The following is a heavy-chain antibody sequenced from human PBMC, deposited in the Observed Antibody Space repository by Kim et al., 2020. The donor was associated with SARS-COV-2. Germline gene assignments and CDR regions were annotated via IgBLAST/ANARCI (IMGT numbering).Heavy chain of an antibody. CDR2: ISAYNGNT. V-gene: IGHV1-18*01. J-gene: IGHJ5*02. CDR1: GYTFTSYG. D-gene: IGHD3-3*01. CDR3: ARDLWRITISVGLTTWFDP. Sequence: ASVKVSCKASGYTFTSYGISWVRQAPGQGLEWMGWISAYNGNTNYAQKLQGRVTMTTDTSTSTAYMELRSLRSDDTAVYYCARDLWRITISVGLTTWFDPWGQGTLVTVSS.